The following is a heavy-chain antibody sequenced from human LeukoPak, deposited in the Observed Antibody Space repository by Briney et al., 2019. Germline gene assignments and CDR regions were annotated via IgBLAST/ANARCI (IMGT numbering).Heavy chain of an antibody. CDR1: GGPISSYY. V-gene: IGHV4-59*01. J-gene: IGHJ5*02. Sequence: PSETLSLTCTGPGGPISSYYWTWIRQPPAKGLEWIGYIYYSGSTNYNPSLKSRVTISVDTSKNQFSLKLSSVTAADTAVYYCARFTLNWFDPWGQGTLVTVSS. CDR2: IYYSGST. CDR3: ARFTLNWFDP.